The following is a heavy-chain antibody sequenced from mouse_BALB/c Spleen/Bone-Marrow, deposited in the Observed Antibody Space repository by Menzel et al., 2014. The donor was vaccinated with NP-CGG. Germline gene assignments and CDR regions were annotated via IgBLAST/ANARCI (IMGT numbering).Heavy chain of an antibody. D-gene: IGHD6-1*01. CDR3: ARDCCGCASFDY. J-gene: IGHJ2*01. CDR1: GYKFTDYA. V-gene: IGHV1S137*01. Sequence: VQRVESGPELVRPGVSVKISCTGSGYKFTDYAMHWVKQSHAKSLEWIGIISTSYGNTHYNQKFKGKATMTVDKSSSSASMELARLRSEDSAIYVCARDCCGCASFDYWGQGTTLTVSS. CDR2: ISTSYGNT.